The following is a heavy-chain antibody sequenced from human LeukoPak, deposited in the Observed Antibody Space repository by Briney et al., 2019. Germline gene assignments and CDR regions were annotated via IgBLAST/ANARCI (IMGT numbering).Heavy chain of an antibody. CDR2: ISNNGGT. Sequence: SQTLSLTCAVSPGSMDSGLYYWTWIRQPAGKGLEWIGRISNNGGTAYNPSLRSRVTITIDTPNNHLSLKLTSVTAADTALYYCARETKDIYSPSWGLYDTYYYIDAWGKGTTVTVSS. V-gene: IGHV4-61*02. J-gene: IGHJ6*03. CDR3: ARETKDIYSPSWGLYDTYYYIDA. D-gene: IGHD5/OR15-5a*01. CDR1: PGSMDSGLYY.